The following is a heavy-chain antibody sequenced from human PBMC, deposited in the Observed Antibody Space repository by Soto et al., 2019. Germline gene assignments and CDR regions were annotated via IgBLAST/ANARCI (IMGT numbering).Heavy chain of an antibody. CDR1: GFTFTNYA. Sequence: EMQLLESGGGLVQPGGSLRLFCAASGFTFTNYAMTWVRQAPGKGLEWVSTITPTGATFYGDTVKGRFTISRDNSRSSVFLQMTSLRAEDTAMYYCARTDKFNSPSSGWANRFDYWGQGTLVTVSS. D-gene: IGHD6-19*01. V-gene: IGHV3-23*01. CDR3: ARTDKFNSPSSGWANRFDY. CDR2: ITPTGAT. J-gene: IGHJ4*02.